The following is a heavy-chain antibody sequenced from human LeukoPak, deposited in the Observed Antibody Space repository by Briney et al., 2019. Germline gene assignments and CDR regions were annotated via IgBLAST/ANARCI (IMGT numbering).Heavy chain of an antibody. J-gene: IGHJ4*02. D-gene: IGHD1-1*01. CDR3: ARVKLERRPFDY. CDR1: GGSISSGDYY. V-gene: IGHV4-30-4*01. Sequence: SQTLSLTCTVSGGSISSGDYYWSWIRQPPGKGLEWIGYIYYSGSTYYNPSLKSRVTISVDTSKNQFSLKLGSVTAADTAVYYCARVKLERRPFDYWGQETLVTVSS. CDR2: IYYSGST.